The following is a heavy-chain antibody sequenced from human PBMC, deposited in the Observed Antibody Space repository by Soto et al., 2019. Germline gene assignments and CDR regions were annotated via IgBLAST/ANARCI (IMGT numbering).Heavy chain of an antibody. V-gene: IGHV1-8*01. J-gene: IGHJ4*02. CDR2: MNPNSGNT. CDR3: ATTVDTAMVTFDY. D-gene: IGHD5-18*01. CDR1: GYTFTSYD. Sequence: ASVKVSCKASGYTFTSYDINWVRQATGQGLEWMGWMNPNSGNTGYAQKFQGRVTMTRNTSISTAYMELSSLRSEDTAVYYCATTVDTAMVTFDYWGQGTLVTVSS.